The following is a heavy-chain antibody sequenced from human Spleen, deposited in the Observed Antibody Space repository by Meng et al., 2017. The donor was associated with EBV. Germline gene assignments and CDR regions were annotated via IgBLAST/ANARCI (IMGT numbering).Heavy chain of an antibody. V-gene: IGHV4-39*01. CDR3: ARHTGDIDY. Sequence: QLHLEAAAPRLVRPSDTLSLTCGVSGASISDSSAYWGWSRQPPRKGLEWIGTISSSGSTFYNPSLESRLTLSVDTTENHFALKLTSVTAADTAMYYCARHTGDIDYWGQGALVTVSS. CDR2: ISSSGST. D-gene: IGHD2-21*02. J-gene: IGHJ4*02. CDR1: GASISDSSAY.